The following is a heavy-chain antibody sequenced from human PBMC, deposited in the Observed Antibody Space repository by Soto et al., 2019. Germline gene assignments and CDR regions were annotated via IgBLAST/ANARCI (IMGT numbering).Heavy chain of an antibody. CDR3: ATYYGVFNPYSFPS. CDR2: IYYSGST. V-gene: IGHV4-39*01. CDR1: GGSISSSSYY. D-gene: IGHD4-17*01. J-gene: IGHJ4*02. Sequence: QLQLQESGPGLVKPSETLSLTCTVSGGSISSSSYYWGWIRQPPGKGLEWIGSIYYSGSTYYNPSLTRPLTISVATSKNQFSLPLSSVTAAHTPGYSFATYYGVFNPYSFPSWGQGTLVTLSS.